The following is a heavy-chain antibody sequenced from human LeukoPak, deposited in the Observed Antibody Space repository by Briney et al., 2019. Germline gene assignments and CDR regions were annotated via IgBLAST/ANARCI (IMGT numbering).Heavy chain of an antibody. CDR2: INGDGSGT. CDR1: GFTFSNYW. V-gene: IGHV3-74*01. CDR3: ARDYDYGDYPGY. D-gene: IGHD4-17*01. Sequence: GGSLRLSCTASGFTFSNYWMHWVRQAPGKGPVWVSRINGDGSGTTYADSVKGRFTISRDNAKNSLYLQMNSLRAEDTALYYCARDYDYGDYPGYWGQGTLVTVSS. J-gene: IGHJ4*02.